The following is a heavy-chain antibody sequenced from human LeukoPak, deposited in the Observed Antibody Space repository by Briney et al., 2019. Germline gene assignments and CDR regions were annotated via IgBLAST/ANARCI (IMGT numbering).Heavy chain of an antibody. CDR1: GGSISSGDYY. CDR3: ARAAPLRYFVWSPVYYGMDV. Sequence: PSETLSLTCTVSGGSISSGDYYWSWIRQPPGKGLEWIGYIYYSGSTYYNPSLKSRVTISVDTSKNQFSLKLSSVTAADTAVYYCARAAPLRYFVWSPVYYGMDVWGQGTTVTVSS. V-gene: IGHV4-30-4*01. CDR2: IYYSGST. J-gene: IGHJ6*02. D-gene: IGHD3-9*01.